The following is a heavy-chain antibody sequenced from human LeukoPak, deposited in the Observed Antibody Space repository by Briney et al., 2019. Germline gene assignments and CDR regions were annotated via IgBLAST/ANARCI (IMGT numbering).Heavy chain of an antibody. V-gene: IGHV4-59*08. CDR3: ARSSTVLDY. J-gene: IGHJ4*02. CDR2: IYYSGST. CDR1: GGSISSYY. D-gene: IGHD2-2*01. Sequence: PSETLSLTCTVSGGSISSYYWSWIRQPPGKGLEWIGYIYYSGSTNYNPSLKSRVTISVDTSKNQFSLKLSSVTAADTAVYYCARSSTVLDYWGQGTLVTVSS.